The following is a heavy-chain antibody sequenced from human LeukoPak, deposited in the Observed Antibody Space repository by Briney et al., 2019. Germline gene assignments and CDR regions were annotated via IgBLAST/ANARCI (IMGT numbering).Heavy chain of an antibody. Sequence: SETLSLTCTVSGGSISSSNYYWDWIRPPPGKGLEWIGNIYYRGSTSYNPSLRSRVTISVDTSKNQFSLKLSSVTAADTAVYYCARQDGRGRPNAFDYWGQGILVTVSS. CDR3: ARQDGRGRPNAFDY. V-gene: IGHV4-39*01. CDR2: IYYRGST. CDR1: GGSISSSNYY. D-gene: IGHD5-24*01. J-gene: IGHJ4*02.